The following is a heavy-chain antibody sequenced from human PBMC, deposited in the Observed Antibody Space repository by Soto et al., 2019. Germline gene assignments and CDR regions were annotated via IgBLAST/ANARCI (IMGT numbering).Heavy chain of an antibody. CDR1: GGSISSSSYY. Sequence: PSETLSLTCTVSGGSISSSSYYWGWIRQPPGKGLAWIGSIYYSGSTYYNPSLKSRVTISVDTSKNQFSLKLSSVTAADTAVYYCARRGGNCSGGSCYLQHSDGFEPWGQGTLVTVSS. D-gene: IGHD2-15*01. J-gene: IGHJ5*02. CDR3: ARRGGNCSGGSCYLQHSDGFEP. CDR2: IYYSGST. V-gene: IGHV4-39*01.